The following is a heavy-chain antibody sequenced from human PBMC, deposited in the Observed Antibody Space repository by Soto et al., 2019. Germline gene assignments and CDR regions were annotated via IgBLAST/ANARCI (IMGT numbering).Heavy chain of an antibody. CDR3: ARDRYCSSTSCRNWFDP. V-gene: IGHV4-4*07. Sequence: SETLSLTCTVSGGSISSYYWSWIRQPAGKGLEWIGRIYTSGSTNYNPALKSRVTMSVDTSKNQFSLKLSSVTAADTAVYYCARDRYCSSTSCRNWFDPWGQGTLVTVSS. CDR1: GGSISSYY. J-gene: IGHJ5*02. D-gene: IGHD2-2*01. CDR2: IYTSGST.